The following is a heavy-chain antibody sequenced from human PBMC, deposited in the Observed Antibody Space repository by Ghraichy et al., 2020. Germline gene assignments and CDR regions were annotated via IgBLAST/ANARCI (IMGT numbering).Heavy chain of an antibody. V-gene: IGHV3-7*03. CDR3: SRAPGQSSCSGGTCYPNWLDP. CDR1: GFTFNNYW. J-gene: IGHJ5*02. CDR2: IHQDVIQI. D-gene: IGHD2-15*01. Sequence: GGSLRLSCAASGFTFNNYWMSLVRQAPGKGLEWVSNIHQDVIQIHYVDSLKGRFTISIDHANNSLFLQMNSLRAEDTAVYYCSRAPGQSSCSGGTCYPNWLDPWGQGTVVTVSS.